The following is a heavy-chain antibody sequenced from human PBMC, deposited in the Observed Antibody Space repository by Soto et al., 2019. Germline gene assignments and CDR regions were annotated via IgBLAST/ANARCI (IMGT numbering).Heavy chain of an antibody. D-gene: IGHD3-10*01. CDR2: ISYDGSNK. CDR3: AGPWFGESVGATDIDY. Sequence: GGSLRLSCAASGFTFSSYGMHWVRQAPGKGLEWVAVISYDGSNKYYADSVKGRFTISRDNSKNTLYLQMNSLRAEDTAVYYCAGPWFGESVGATDIDYWGQGTLVTVSS. J-gene: IGHJ4*02. V-gene: IGHV3-30*03. CDR1: GFTFSSYG.